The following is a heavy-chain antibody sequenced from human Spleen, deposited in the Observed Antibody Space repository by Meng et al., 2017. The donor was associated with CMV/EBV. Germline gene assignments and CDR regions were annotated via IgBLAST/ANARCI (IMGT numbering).Heavy chain of an antibody. CDR3: ARILGGPAAIRWFDP. CDR1: GFTFDDYT. Sequence: GESLKISCAASGFTFDDYTMHWVRQAPGKGLEWVSLISWDGGSTYYADSVKGRFTISRDNSKNSLYLQMNSLRTEDTALYYCARILGGPAAIRWFDPWGQGTLVTVSS. D-gene: IGHD2-2*02. V-gene: IGHV3-43*01. J-gene: IGHJ5*02. CDR2: ISWDGGST.